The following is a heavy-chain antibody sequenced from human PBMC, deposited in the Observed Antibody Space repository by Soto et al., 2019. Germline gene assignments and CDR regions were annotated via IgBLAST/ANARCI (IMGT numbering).Heavy chain of an antibody. CDR2: INHSGST. J-gene: IGHJ4*02. CDR3: ARDGAAADTFDY. CDR1: GGSFSGYY. V-gene: IGHV4-34*01. D-gene: IGHD6-13*01. Sequence: SETLSLTCAVYGGSFSGYYWSWIRQPPGKGLEWIGEINHSGSTNYNPSLKSRVTISVDTSKNQFSLQLNSVTPEDTAVYYCARDGAAADTFDYWGQGTLVTVSS.